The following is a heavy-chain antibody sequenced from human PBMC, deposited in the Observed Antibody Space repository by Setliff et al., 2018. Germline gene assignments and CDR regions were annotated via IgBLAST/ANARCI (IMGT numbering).Heavy chain of an antibody. Sequence: ASVKVSCKASGYTFISYALHWVRQAPGQRLQWVGWINPASGNTKYSQEFQGRVTITRDTSATTVYMELSSLSSDDMAVYYCARKGPNSSSHVFGYWGQGTLVTVSS. CDR2: INPASGNT. J-gene: IGHJ4*02. D-gene: IGHD3-16*01. V-gene: IGHV1-3*03. CDR3: ARKGPNSSSHVFGY. CDR1: GYTFISYA.